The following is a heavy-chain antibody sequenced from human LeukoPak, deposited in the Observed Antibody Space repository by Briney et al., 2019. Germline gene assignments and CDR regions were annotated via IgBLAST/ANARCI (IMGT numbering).Heavy chain of an antibody. Sequence: SETLSLTCTVSGDSISSGDYYWSWIRQPAGKGLGWIGRVSPSGSTSYKPSLKSRVAISVDTSRNQFSLRLTSVTAADTAVYFCARGSVRLDYWGQGTLVTVSS. CDR1: GDSISSGDYY. V-gene: IGHV4-61*02. CDR3: ARGSVRLDY. D-gene: IGHD4-17*01. J-gene: IGHJ4*02. CDR2: VSPSGST.